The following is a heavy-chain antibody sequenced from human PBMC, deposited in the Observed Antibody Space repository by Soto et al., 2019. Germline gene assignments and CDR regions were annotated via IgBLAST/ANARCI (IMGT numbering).Heavy chain of an antibody. CDR2: IYYSGST. CDR3: ARRWGAAFDY. Sequence: SETLSLTCTVSGGSISRSSYYWGWIRQPPGKGLEWIGSIYYSGSTYYNPSLKSRVTISVDTSKSQFSLKLSSVTAADTAVYYCARRWGAAFDYWGQGTLVTVSS. V-gene: IGHV4-39*01. D-gene: IGHD1-26*01. J-gene: IGHJ4*02. CDR1: GGSISRSSYY.